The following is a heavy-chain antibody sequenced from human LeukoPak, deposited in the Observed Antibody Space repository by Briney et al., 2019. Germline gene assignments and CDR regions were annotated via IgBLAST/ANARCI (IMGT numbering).Heavy chain of an antibody. V-gene: IGHV3-48*01. CDR2: ISSSSSTI. Sequence: GGSLRLSCAASGFTFSIYSMNWVRQAPGKGLEWVSYISSSSSTIYYADSVKGRFTISRDNVKKSLYLQMNSLRAEDTAVYYCPVKIYFDDWGQGTQVTVSS. CDR3: PVKIYFDD. CDR1: GFTFSIYS. J-gene: IGHJ4*02.